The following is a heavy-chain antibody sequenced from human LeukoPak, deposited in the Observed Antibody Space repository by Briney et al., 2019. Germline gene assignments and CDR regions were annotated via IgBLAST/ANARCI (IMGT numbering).Heavy chain of an antibody. Sequence: GGSLRLSCAASGVTVSSIYMGWVRQAPGKGLDWVSVIYPDGRTYYTESVKGRFTISRDSSENSLFLQMNSLRAEDTAVYYCATLKGWYGEGCFDCWGQGTLVTVPS. CDR2: IYPDGRT. CDR3: ATLKGWYGEGCFDC. V-gene: IGHV3-53*01. CDR1: GVTVSSIY. D-gene: IGHD3-10*01. J-gene: IGHJ4*02.